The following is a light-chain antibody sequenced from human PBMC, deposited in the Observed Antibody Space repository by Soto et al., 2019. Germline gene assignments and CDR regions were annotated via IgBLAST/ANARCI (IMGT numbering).Light chain of an antibody. CDR1: SSDVGGYDF. CDR3: NSYSSSATYV. J-gene: IGLJ1*01. CDR2: DVS. Sequence: QSALTQPASVSGSPGQSITISCTGTSSDVGGYDFVSWYQQYPGRAPKLMIYDVSNWPSGVSNRFYGSKSGNTASLTISGLQAEDEADYYCNSYSSSATYVFGTGTKVTVL. V-gene: IGLV2-14*03.